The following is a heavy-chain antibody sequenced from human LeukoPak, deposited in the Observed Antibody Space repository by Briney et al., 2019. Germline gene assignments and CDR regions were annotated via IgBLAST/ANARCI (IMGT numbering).Heavy chain of an antibody. CDR1: GGSIGSGGYY. D-gene: IGHD2/OR15-2a*01. CDR3: ASGEYYGPPKI. CDR2: IYYSGST. V-gene: IGHV4-31*03. Sequence: PSETLSLTCTVSGGSIGSGGYYWSWIRQHPGKGLEWIGYIYYSGSTYYNPSLKSRVTISVDTSKNQFSLKLSSVTAADTAVYYCASGEYYGPPKIWGQGTLVTVSS. J-gene: IGHJ4*02.